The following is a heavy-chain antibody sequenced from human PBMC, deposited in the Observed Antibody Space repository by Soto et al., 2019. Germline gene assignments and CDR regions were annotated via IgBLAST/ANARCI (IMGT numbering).Heavy chain of an antibody. CDR2: IYYSGST. CDR1: GGSISSYY. D-gene: IGHD3-10*01. V-gene: IGHV4-59*01. CDR3: ARDSHYYGSGSENYNWFDP. Sequence: QVQLQESGPGLVKPSETLSLTCTVSGGSISSYYWSWIRQPPGKGLEWIGYIYYSGSTNYNPSLKSRVTISVDTSKNQFSLKLSSVTAADTAVYYCARDSHYYGSGSENYNWFDPWGQGTLVTVSS. J-gene: IGHJ5*02.